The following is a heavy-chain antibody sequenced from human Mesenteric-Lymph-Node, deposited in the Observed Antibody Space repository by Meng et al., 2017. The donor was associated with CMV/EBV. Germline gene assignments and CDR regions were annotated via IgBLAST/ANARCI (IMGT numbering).Heavy chain of an antibody. J-gene: IGHJ5*02. Sequence: GSINSGLPSGAWIRQPPGKGLEWMGSIHSSGSTYYSPSLKSRVTMYVDTSNNQFSLKLSSVTAADTAVYYCARPRIATVGTGNWFDPWGQGTLVTVSS. CDR3: ARPRIATVGTGNWFDP. V-gene: IGHV4-39*01. CDR1: GSINSGLPS. D-gene: IGHD6-13*01. CDR2: IHSSGST.